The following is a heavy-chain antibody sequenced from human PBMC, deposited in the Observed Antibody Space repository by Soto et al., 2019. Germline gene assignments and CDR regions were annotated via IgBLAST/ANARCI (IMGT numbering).Heavy chain of an antibody. V-gene: IGHV5-10-1*01. CDR2: IDPSDSQT. CDR3: ARQIYDSDTGPNFQYYFDS. CDR1: GYSFAGYW. Sequence: PGESLKISCKVYGYSFAGYWITWVLQKPGKGLEWMGRIDPSDSQTYYSPSFRGHVTISVTKSITTVFLQWSSLRASDTAMYYCARQIYDSDTGPNFQYYFDSWGQGTPVTVSS. D-gene: IGHD3-22*01. J-gene: IGHJ4*02.